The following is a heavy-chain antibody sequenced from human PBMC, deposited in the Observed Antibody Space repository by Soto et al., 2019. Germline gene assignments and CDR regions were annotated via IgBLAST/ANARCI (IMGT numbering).Heavy chain of an antibody. J-gene: IGHJ4*02. CDR2: ISYDGSQK. CDR1: GFTFSSFA. V-gene: IGHV3-30*18. Sequence: QVQLAESGGGAVQPGKSLRLSCAASGFTFSSFAMHWVRQAPGKGLEWVASISYDGSQKYLADSVKGRFTISRDNSENTGFLQLITLRAADTAASHCVKGLWNLDHGDYFDYWGQGTLVPVSS. CDR3: VKGLWNLDHGDYFDY. D-gene: IGHD1-1*01.